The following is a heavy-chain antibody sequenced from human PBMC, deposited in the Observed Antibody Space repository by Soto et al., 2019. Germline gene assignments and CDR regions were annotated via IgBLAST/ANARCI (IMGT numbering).Heavy chain of an antibody. CDR1: GGSISSSSYY. CDR3: ARVMTTVTNMNYYYYGMDV. V-gene: IGHV4-39*01. D-gene: IGHD4-17*01. J-gene: IGHJ6*02. Sequence: PSGTLSLTCTVSGGSISSSSYYWGWIRQPPGKGLEWIGSIYYSGSTYYNPSLKSRVTISVDTSKNQFSLKLSSVTAADTVVYYCARVMTTVTNMNYYYYGMDVWGQGTTVS. CDR2: IYYSGST.